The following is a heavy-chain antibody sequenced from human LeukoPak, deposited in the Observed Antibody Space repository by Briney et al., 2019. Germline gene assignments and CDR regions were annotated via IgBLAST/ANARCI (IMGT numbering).Heavy chain of an antibody. CDR3: ARAGSLGYCSGGSCFYFDY. V-gene: IGHV3-7*04. J-gene: IGHJ4*02. CDR1: GFTFSTYW. CDR2: MKQDGSDK. D-gene: IGHD2-15*01. Sequence: GGSLRLSCAASGFTFSTYWMTWVRQAPGKGLEWVANMKQDGSDKNYVDSVKGRFTISRDNDKNSLYLQMNSLRAEDTAVYYCARAGSLGYCSGGSCFYFDYWGQGTLVTVSS.